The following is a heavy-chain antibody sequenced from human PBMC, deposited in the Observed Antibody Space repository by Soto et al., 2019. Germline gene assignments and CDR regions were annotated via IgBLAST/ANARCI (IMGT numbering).Heavy chain of an antibody. V-gene: IGHV1-69*13. CDR3: ARKYCSSTSCYYYYYGMDV. Sequence: SVKVSCKASGGTFSSYAISWVRQAPGQGLEWMGGIIPIFGTANYAQKFQGRVTITADESTSTAYMELSSLRSEDTAVYYCARKYCSSTSCYYYYYGMDVWGQGTTVTVS. CDR1: GGTFSSYA. CDR2: IIPIFGTA. D-gene: IGHD2-2*01. J-gene: IGHJ6*02.